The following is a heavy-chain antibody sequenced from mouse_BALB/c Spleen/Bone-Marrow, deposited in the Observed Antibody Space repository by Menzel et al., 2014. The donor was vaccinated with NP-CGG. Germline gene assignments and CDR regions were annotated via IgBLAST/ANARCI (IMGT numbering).Heavy chain of an antibody. CDR2: ILPGSRST. J-gene: IGHJ3*01. CDR1: GYTFSNYW. CDR3: ARGNYRYDGERAFAY. Sequence: VQLQQSGAELMKPGASVKISCKATGYTFSNYWIEWVKQRPGHGLEWIGEILPGSRSTDYNENFKGKATFTADTYSNTAYRQHSSLTSEDSAVYYCARGNYRYDGERAFAYWGQGTLVTVSA. V-gene: IGHV1-9*01. D-gene: IGHD2-14*01.